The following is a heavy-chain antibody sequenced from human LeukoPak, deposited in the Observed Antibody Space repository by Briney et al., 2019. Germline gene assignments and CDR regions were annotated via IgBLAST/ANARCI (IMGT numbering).Heavy chain of an antibody. V-gene: IGHV3-30-3*01. Sequence: GGSLRLSCAASGFTFSSYAMHWVRQAPGKGLEWVAVISYDGSNKYYADSVKGRFTISRDNSKNTLYLQMNSLRSEDTAVYYCATDRGFDGGYSYGPVRGWFDPWGQGTLVTVSS. CDR3: ATDRGFDGGYSYGPVRGWFDP. J-gene: IGHJ5*02. CDR1: GFTFSSYA. D-gene: IGHD5-18*01. CDR2: ISYDGSNK.